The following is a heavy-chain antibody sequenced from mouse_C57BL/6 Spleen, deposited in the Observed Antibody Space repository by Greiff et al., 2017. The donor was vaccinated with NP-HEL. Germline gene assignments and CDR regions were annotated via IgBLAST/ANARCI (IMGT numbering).Heavy chain of an antibody. CDR3: ASAYYSNYTRYFDV. V-gene: IGHV5-6*02. CDR1: GFTFSSYG. CDR2: ISSGGSYT. D-gene: IGHD2-5*01. Sequence: DVMLVESGGDLVKPGGSLKLSCAASGFTFSSYGMSWVRQTPDKRLEWVATISSGGSYTYYPDSVKGRFTISRDNAKNTLYLQMSSLKSEDTAMYYCASAYYSNYTRYFDVWGTGTTVTVSS. J-gene: IGHJ1*03.